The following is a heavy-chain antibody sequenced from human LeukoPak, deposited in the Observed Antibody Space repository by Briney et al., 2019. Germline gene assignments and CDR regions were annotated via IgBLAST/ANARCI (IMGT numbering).Heavy chain of an antibody. CDR1: GGSISSRSYY. J-gene: IGHJ6*03. CDR2: IYYSGSP. V-gene: IGHV4-39*01. D-gene: IGHD6-13*01. Sequence: SETLSLTCTVSGGSISSRSYYWGWIRQPPGKGLEWIGNIYYSGSPYYNPSLQSRVTISVDTSKNQFSLKLSSVTAADTAAYYCARISSSWRINYYYYMDVWGTGTTVTISS. CDR3: ARISSSWRINYYYYMDV.